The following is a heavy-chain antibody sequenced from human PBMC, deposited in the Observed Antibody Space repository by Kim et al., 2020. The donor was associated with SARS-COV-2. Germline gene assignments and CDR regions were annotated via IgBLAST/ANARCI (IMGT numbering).Heavy chain of an antibody. Sequence: ASVKVSCKASGYTFKFYYIHWVRQAPGQGLECMGIINPGGGTTTYAQKFQGRVSLTKDSSTSTVYMELTNLTSDDTAVYYCARWFKNFDFWGQGTLVTVSS. CDR3: ARWFKNFDF. J-gene: IGHJ4*02. D-gene: IGHD3-10*01. CDR2: INPGGGTT. CDR1: GYTFKFYY. V-gene: IGHV1-46*02.